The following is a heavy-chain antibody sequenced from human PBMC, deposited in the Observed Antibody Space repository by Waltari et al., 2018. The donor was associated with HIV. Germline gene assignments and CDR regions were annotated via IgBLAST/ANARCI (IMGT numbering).Heavy chain of an antibody. J-gene: IGHJ4*02. Sequence: VQLLESGGGLVEPGGSVRLSCVASGFPFRNFAMTWVRQAPGKGLECVSTISGVDDTYYADSVKGRFTISRDTSKNTVSLQMRRLRDDDTAFYYCVRCGGFYYGTGLDWGRGTLVTVSS. CDR1: GFPFRNFA. CDR2: ISGVDDT. V-gene: IGHV3-23*01. CDR3: VRCGGFYYGTGLD. D-gene: IGHD3-10*01.